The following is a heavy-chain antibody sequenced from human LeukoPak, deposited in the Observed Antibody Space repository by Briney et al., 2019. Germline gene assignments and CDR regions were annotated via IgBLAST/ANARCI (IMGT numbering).Heavy chain of an antibody. J-gene: IGHJ4*02. CDR1: GYTFTSYG. CDR2: ISAYNGNT. CDR3: ARDPTLVVVPAAKTGFDY. Sequence: GASVKVSCKASGYTFTSYGISWVRQAPGQGLEWMGWISAYNGNTNYAQKLQGRVTMTTDTSTSTAHMELRSLRSDDTAVYYCARDPTLVVVPAAKTGFDYWGQGTLVTISS. V-gene: IGHV1-18*01. D-gene: IGHD2-2*01.